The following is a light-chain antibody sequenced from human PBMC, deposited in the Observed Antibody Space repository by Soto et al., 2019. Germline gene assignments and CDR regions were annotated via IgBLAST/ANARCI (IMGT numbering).Light chain of an antibody. CDR3: AAWDDSLGAWV. V-gene: IGLV1-44*01. J-gene: IGLJ3*02. Sequence: QSVLTQPPSASATPGQRVTISCSGSNSNIGRHTVNWYQQLPGTAPKLLIYTDNQRPSGVPDRFSDSKSGTSASLAISARQSEDEADYYCAAWDDSLGAWVFGGGTKVTVL. CDR1: NSNIGRHT. CDR2: TDN.